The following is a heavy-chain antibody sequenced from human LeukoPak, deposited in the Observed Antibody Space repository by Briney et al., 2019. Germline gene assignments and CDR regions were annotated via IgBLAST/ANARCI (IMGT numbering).Heavy chain of an antibody. CDR2: INPNSGGT. V-gene: IGHV1-2*02. CDR1: GYTFTGYY. CDR3: ARARMGSAYDYFDY. J-gene: IGHJ4*02. D-gene: IGHD5-12*01. Sequence: ASVKVSCKASGYTFTGYYIHWVRQAPGQGLEWVGWINPNSGGTNFAKKFQGRFTMTRDTSTTTAYMELSSLRSDDTAVYYCARARMGSAYDYFDYWGQGTLVTVSS.